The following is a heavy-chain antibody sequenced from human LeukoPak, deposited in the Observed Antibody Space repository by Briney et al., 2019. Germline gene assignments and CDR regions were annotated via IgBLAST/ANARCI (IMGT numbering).Heavy chain of an antibody. J-gene: IGHJ5*02. V-gene: IGHV4-61*02. D-gene: IGHD3-22*01. Sequence: SQTLSRNGTVSGGSISSGSYYWSWLRQPPGRGLVWIGRIYTSSCAHYNPSLKSLVTISVDTSKNQFSVKLTSVTAADTAVYYCARETSVYDSGGYLNWFDPWGQGTLVTVSS. CDR3: ARETSVYDSGGYLNWFDP. CDR1: GGSISSGSYY. CDR2: IYTSSCA.